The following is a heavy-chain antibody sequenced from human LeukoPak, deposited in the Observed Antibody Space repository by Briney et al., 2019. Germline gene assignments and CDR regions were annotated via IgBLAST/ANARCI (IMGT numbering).Heavy chain of an antibody. CDR2: IIPIFGTA. CDR1: GGTFSSYA. D-gene: IGHD1-26*01. V-gene: IGHV1-69*13. J-gene: IGHJ4*02. Sequence: SVKVSCKASGGTFSSYAISWVRQAPGQGLEWMGGIIPIFGTANYAQKFQGRVTITADESTSTAYMELSSLRSEDTAVYYCAREWELQLGVFDYWGQGTWSPSPQ. CDR3: AREWELQLGVFDY.